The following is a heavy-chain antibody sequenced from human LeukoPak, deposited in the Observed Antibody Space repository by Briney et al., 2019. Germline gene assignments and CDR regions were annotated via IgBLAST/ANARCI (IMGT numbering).Heavy chain of an antibody. CDR1: GGSISSSNW. CDR3: ARDPGGSYYYYGMDV. Sequence: PSGTLSLTCAVSGGSISSSNWWSWVRQPPGKGLGWIGEIYHSGSTNYNPSLKSRVTISVDKSKNQFSLKLSSVTAADTAVYYCARDPGGSYYYYGMDVWGQGTTVTVSS. J-gene: IGHJ6*02. CDR2: IYHSGST. V-gene: IGHV4-4*02. D-gene: IGHD3-10*01.